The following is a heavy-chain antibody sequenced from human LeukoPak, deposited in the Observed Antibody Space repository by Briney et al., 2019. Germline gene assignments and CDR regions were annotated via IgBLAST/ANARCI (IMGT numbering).Heavy chain of an antibody. D-gene: IGHD3-9*01. CDR1: GFTVSSNY. V-gene: IGHV3-66*01. Sequence: GGSLRLSCAVSGFTVSSNYMSWVRQAPGTGLEWVSVIYSGGSTDYADSVKGRFTISRDNAKNSLYLQMNSPRAEDTAVYYCARGGYYDILTGYYTPTFDYWGQGTLVTVSS. CDR3: ARGGYYDILTGYYTPTFDY. J-gene: IGHJ4*02. CDR2: IYSGGST.